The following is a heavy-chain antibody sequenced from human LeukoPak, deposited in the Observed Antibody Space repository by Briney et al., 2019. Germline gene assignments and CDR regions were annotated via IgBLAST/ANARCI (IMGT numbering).Heavy chain of an antibody. Sequence: SETLSLTCTVSGGSISSYYWSWIRQPPGKGLEWIGYIYYSGSTNYNPSLKSRVTISVDTSKNQFSLNLRSVTAADTAVYYCAREGRGAAAGMDYWGQGTLVTVSS. CDR1: GGSISSYY. CDR2: IYYSGST. V-gene: IGHV4-59*01. J-gene: IGHJ4*02. CDR3: AREGRGAAAGMDY. D-gene: IGHD6-13*01.